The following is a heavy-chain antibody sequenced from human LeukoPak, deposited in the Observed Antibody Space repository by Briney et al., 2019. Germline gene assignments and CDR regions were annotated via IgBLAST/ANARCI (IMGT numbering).Heavy chain of an antibody. CDR2: IIPIFGTA. Sequence: SVNVSCKASGGTFRSYAISWVRQAPGQGLEWMGGIIPIFGTANYAQKFQGRVTITTDESTSTAYMELSSLRSEDTAVYYCARGDSDYVWGSYLFFDYWGQGTLVTVSS. CDR3: ARGDSDYVWGSYLFFDY. J-gene: IGHJ4*02. D-gene: IGHD3-16*02. CDR1: GGTFRSYA. V-gene: IGHV1-69*05.